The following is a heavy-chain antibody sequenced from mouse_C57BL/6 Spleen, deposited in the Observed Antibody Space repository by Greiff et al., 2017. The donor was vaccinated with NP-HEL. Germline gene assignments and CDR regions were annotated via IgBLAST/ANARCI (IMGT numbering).Heavy chain of an antibody. J-gene: IGHJ4*01. CDR3: ARPGGTYAMDY. Sequence: EVQVVESGGGLVKPGGSLKLSCAASGFTFSDYGMHWVRQAPEKGLEWVAYISSGSSTIYYADTVKGRFPISRDNAKNTLFLQMTSLRSEDTAMYYCARPGGTYAMDYWGQGTSVTVSS. V-gene: IGHV5-17*01. CDR1: GFTFSDYG. CDR2: ISSGSSTI. D-gene: IGHD4-1*01.